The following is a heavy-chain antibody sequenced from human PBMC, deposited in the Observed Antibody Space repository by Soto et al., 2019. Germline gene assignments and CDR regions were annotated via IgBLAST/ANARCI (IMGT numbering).Heavy chain of an antibody. D-gene: IGHD3-10*01. CDR1: GFSLSTSGVG. V-gene: IGHV2-5*01. CDR3: AHRIIVRGVEERDNWFDP. Sequence: QITLKESGPTLVKPTQTLTLTCTFSGFSLSTSGVGVGWIRQPPGKALEWLALIYWNDDKRYSPSLKSRLTITKDTSNNQVVLTMTNMDPVDTATYYCAHRIIVRGVEERDNWFDPWGQGTLVTVSS. CDR2: IYWNDDK. J-gene: IGHJ5*02.